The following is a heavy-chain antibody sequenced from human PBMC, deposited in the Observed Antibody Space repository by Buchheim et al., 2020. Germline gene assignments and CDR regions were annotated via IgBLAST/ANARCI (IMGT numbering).Heavy chain of an antibody. Sequence: QVHLQESGPGLVKPSQTLSLTCTVSVGSIRSGNYYWSWIRQLPGKGLEWIGFIYYSGSTSYNPSLKSRLTIPVATSKNHFSLKLTSVTASDTAVYYCARYGPVIRGVFNSPFDYWGQGTLGTVSS. CDR3: ARYGPVIRGVFNSPFDY. CDR1: VGSIRSGNYY. J-gene: IGHJ4*02. D-gene: IGHD3-10*01. CDR2: IYYSGST. V-gene: IGHV4-31*03.